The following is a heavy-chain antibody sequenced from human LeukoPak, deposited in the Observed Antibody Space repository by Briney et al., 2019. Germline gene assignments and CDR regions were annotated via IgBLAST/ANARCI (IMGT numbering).Heavy chain of an antibody. Sequence: PSETLSLTCSVSGGSMSTYYWKWIRQSPGKGLEWIGYMYYSGHTYYNPSLKSRVTISLDTSTNQFSLRLTSVTAADTAVYYCASGHCTDDVCFFDYWGLGTLVTVSS. V-gene: IGHV4-59*01. CDR1: GGSMSTYY. CDR2: MYYSGHT. J-gene: IGHJ4*02. D-gene: IGHD2-8*01. CDR3: ASGHCTDDVCFFDY.